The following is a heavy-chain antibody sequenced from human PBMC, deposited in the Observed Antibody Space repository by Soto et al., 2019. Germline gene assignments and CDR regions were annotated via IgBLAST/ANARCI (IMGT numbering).Heavy chain of an antibody. V-gene: IGHV1-69*01. Sequence: QVQLVQSGAEVKKPGSSVKVSCKASGGTFSSYAISWVRQAPGQGLEWMGGIIPIFGTANYAQKFQGRVTSTADESTSTAYMELSSLRSEDMAVYYCARSRITMVRGEIYYYYGMDVWGQGTTVTVSS. J-gene: IGHJ6*02. CDR3: ARSRITMVRGEIYYYYGMDV. CDR2: IIPIFGTA. D-gene: IGHD3-10*01. CDR1: GGTFSSYA.